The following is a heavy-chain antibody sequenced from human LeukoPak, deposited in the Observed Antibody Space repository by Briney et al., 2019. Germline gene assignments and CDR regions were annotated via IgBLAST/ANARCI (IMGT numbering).Heavy chain of an antibody. Sequence: GASVKVSCKASGGTFSSYAISWVRQAPGQGLEWMGGIIPNSGGTNYAQKFRGRVTMTRDTSISTAYMELSRLRSDDTAVYYCARVSITMIVVVDAFDIWGQGTMVTVSS. CDR2: IIPNSGGT. V-gene: IGHV1-2*02. D-gene: IGHD3-22*01. CDR3: ARVSITMIVVVDAFDI. J-gene: IGHJ3*02. CDR1: GGTFSSYA.